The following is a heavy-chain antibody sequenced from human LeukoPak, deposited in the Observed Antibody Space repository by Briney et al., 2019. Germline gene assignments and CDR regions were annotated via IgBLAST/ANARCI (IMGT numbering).Heavy chain of an antibody. CDR1: GGTFSSYA. Sequence: SVKVSCKASGGTFSSYAISWVRQAPGQGLEWMGRIIPIFGTANYAQKFQGRVPTSTDESTSAAYMELSSLRSEDTAVYYCARESKYQLLPNFYYYYYMDVWGKGTTVTVSS. D-gene: IGHD2-2*01. CDR2: IIPIFGTA. V-gene: IGHV1-69*05. J-gene: IGHJ6*03. CDR3: ARESKYQLLPNFYYYYYMDV.